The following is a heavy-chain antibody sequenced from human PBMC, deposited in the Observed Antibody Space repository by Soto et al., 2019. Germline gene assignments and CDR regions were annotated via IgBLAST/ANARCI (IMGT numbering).Heavy chain of an antibody. D-gene: IGHD3-3*01. CDR2: INHSGST. CDR1: GGSFSGYY. Sequence: SETLSLTCAVYGGSFSGYYWSWIRQPPGKGLEWIGEINHSGSTNYNPSLKSRVTISVDASKNQFSLKLSSVTAADTAVYYCARRDRIVDFWSGYSTRLDPWAQGTLVTVSS. CDR3: ARRDRIVDFWSGYSTRLDP. J-gene: IGHJ5*02. V-gene: IGHV4-34*01.